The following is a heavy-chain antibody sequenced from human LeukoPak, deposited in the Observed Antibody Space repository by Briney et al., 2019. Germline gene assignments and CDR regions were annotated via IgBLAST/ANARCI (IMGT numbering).Heavy chain of an antibody. CDR1: GLTVSSNY. V-gene: IGHV3-53*01. Sequence: GGSLRLSCADSGLTVSSNYMSWVRQAPGKGLEWVSVIYSGGSTYYADSVKGRFTISRDNSKNTLYLQMNSLRAEDTAVYYCARRPYYYYYYMDVWGKGTTVTVSS. CDR2: IYSGGST. J-gene: IGHJ6*03. CDR3: ARRPYYYYYYMDV. D-gene: IGHD6-6*01.